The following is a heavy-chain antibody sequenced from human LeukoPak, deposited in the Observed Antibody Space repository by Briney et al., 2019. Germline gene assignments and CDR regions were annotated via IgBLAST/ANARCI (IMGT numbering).Heavy chain of an antibody. CDR3: AREGYYDILTGYHNWFDP. V-gene: IGHV4-34*01. D-gene: IGHD3-9*01. J-gene: IGHJ5*02. CDR2: INHSGST. Sequence: SETLSLTCAVYGGSFSGYYWSWIRQPPGKGLEWIGEINHSGSTNYNPSLKSRVTISVDTSKNQFSLKLSSVTAADTAVYYCAREGYYDILTGYHNWFDPWGQGTLVTVSS. CDR1: GGSFSGYY.